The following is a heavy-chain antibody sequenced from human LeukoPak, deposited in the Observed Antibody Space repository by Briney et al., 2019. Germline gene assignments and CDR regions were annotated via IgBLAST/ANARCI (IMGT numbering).Heavy chain of an antibody. Sequence: GASVKVSCKVSGYTLTELSMHWVRQAPGKGLEWVGGFDPEDGETIYARKFQGRVTMTEDTSTDTAYMELSSLRSDDTAVYNCARYDSSGYYYVGRGYYFDYWGQGTLATVSS. CDR1: GYTLTELS. CDR3: ARYDSSGYYYVGRGYYFDY. J-gene: IGHJ4*02. V-gene: IGHV1-24*01. CDR2: FDPEDGET. D-gene: IGHD3-22*01.